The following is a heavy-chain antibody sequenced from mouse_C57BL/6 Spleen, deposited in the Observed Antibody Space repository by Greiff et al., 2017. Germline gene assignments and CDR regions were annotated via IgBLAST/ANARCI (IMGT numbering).Heavy chain of an antibody. D-gene: IGHD1-1*01. CDR2: ISSGGSYT. CDR3: ARRDGSGFAY. V-gene: IGHV5-6*02. Sequence: EVMLVESGGDLVKPGGSLKLSCAASGFTFSSYGMSWVRQTPDKRLEWVATISSGGSYTYYPDSVKGRFTISIDNAKNTLYLQMSSLKSEDTAMYSCARRDGSGFAYWGQGTLVTVSA. J-gene: IGHJ3*01. CDR1: GFTFSSYG.